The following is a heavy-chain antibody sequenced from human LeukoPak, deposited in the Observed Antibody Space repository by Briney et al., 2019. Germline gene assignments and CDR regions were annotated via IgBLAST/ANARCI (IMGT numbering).Heavy chain of an antibody. CDR2: IKYDGSEK. CDR1: RFTFSTYW. V-gene: IGHV3-7*01. D-gene: IGHD2-15*01. CDR3: AREEWWFDY. J-gene: IGHJ4*02. Sequence: GGSLRLSCAASRFTFSTYWMSWIRQAPGKGLEWVANIKYDGSEKYYVDSVKGRFTVSRDNAKNSLYLQMNSLRAEDRAVYYCAREEWWFDYWGQGTLVTVSS.